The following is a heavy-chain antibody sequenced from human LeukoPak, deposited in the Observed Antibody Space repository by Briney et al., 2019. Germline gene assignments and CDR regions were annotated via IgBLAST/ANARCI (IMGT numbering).Heavy chain of an antibody. D-gene: IGHD3-10*01. CDR2: ISYDGSNK. CDR3: AKDVDPFGSGSYVEGFDY. CDR1: GFTFSSYG. Sequence: PGRSLRLSCAASGFTFSSYGMHWVRQAPGKGLEWVAVISYDGSNKYYADSVKGRFTISRDNSKNTLYLQMNSLRAEDTAVYYCAKDVDPFGSGSYVEGFDYWGQGTRVTVSA. V-gene: IGHV3-30*18. J-gene: IGHJ4*02.